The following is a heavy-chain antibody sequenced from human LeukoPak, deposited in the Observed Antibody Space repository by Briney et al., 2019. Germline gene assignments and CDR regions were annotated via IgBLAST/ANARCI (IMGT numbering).Heavy chain of an antibody. CDR1: GGSISSGRFS. Sequence: PSETLSLTCTVSGGSISSGRFSWGWIRQPPGKGLEWIGNMYYSGSTYYNPSLRSRITISVDTSKNQFSLKLSSVTAADTAVYYCARLHYGDYSPFDYWGQGTLVTVSS. J-gene: IGHJ4*02. CDR3: ARLHYGDYSPFDY. V-gene: IGHV4-39*01. CDR2: MYYSGST. D-gene: IGHD4-17*01.